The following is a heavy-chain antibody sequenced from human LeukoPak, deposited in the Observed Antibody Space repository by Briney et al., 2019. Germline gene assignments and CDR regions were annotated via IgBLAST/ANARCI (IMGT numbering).Heavy chain of an antibody. D-gene: IGHD6-13*01. CDR2: IYYSGTT. CDR3: ARGVYIAAAQYGY. J-gene: IGHJ4*02. V-gene: IGHV4-59*01. Sequence: SETLSLTCTVSGGSISSYYWKWIRQPPGKGLEWIGYIYYSGTTNYNPSLKSRVTISVDTSKNQFSLKLSSVTAADTAVYYCARGVYIAAAQYGYWGQGTLVTVSS. CDR1: GGSISSYY.